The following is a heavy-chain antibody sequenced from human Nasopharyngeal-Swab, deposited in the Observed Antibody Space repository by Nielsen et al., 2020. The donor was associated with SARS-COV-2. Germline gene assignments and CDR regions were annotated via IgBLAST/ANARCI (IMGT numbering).Heavy chain of an antibody. CDR3: ARDDTAMGDY. Sequence: GGSLRLSCAASGLAFSSYEMNWVRQAPGKGLEWVSYISSSGSTIYYADSVKGRFTISRDNAKNSLYLQMNSLRAEDTAVYYCARDDTAMGDYWGQGTLVTVSS. D-gene: IGHD5-18*01. V-gene: IGHV3-48*03. CDR1: GLAFSSYE. J-gene: IGHJ4*02. CDR2: ISSSGSTI.